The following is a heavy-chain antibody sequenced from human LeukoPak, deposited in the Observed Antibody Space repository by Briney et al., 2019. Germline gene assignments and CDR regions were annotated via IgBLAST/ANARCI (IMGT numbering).Heavy chain of an antibody. D-gene: IGHD3-22*01. V-gene: IGHV3-21*01. CDR1: GFTFNFYI. CDR3: ARDYDSSGYYYPVYEY. CDR2: ISTSSTYI. Sequence: PGGSLTLSCTASGFTFNFYIINWVRQAPGKGLEWVSSISTSSTYIFYADSVKGRFTISRDNAKNSLYLQMNSLRAEDTAVYYCARDYDSSGYYYPVYEYWGQGTLVTVSS. J-gene: IGHJ4*02.